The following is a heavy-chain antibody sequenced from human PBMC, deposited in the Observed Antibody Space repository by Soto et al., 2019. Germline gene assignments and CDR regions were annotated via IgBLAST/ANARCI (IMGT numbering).Heavy chain of an antibody. J-gene: IGHJ4*02. CDR2: ISYGGSNK. Sequence: GGSLRLSCAASGFTFSSYGMHWVRQAPGKGLEWVAVISYGGSNKYYADSEKGRITISRDNSKNTLYLQMNSLRAEDTAVYYCTKDRSSSSYFDFWGQGTLVTVSS. CDR1: GFTFSSYG. CDR3: TKDRSSSSYFDF. D-gene: IGHD6-6*01. V-gene: IGHV3-30*18.